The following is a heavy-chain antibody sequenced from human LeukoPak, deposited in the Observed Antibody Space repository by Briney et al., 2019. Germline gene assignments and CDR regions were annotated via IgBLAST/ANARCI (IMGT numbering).Heavy chain of an antibody. CDR1: GFTVSNNY. J-gene: IGHJ4*02. Sequence: GGSLRLSCAASGFTVSNNYMTWVRQAPGKGLEWVSLIYSGGSTYYADSVKGRFTISRDNSKNTVYLQMNSLRAEDTAVYYCARNIPANRWGYWGQGTLVTVSS. CDR2: IYSGGST. CDR3: ARNIPANRWGY. V-gene: IGHV3-66*01. D-gene: IGHD1-14*01.